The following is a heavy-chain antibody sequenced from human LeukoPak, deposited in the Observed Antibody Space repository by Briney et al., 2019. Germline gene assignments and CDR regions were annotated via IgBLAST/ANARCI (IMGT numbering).Heavy chain of an antibody. V-gene: IGHV3-30-3*01. CDR1: GFTFSSYA. Sequence: GRSLRLSCAASGFTFSSYAMHWVRQAPGKGLEWVAVISYDGSNKYYADSVKGRFTISRDNSKNTLYPQMNSLRAEDTAVYYCARLQPRTDYWGQGTLVTVSS. CDR2: ISYDGSNK. CDR3: ARLQPRTDY. J-gene: IGHJ4*02. D-gene: IGHD4-11*01.